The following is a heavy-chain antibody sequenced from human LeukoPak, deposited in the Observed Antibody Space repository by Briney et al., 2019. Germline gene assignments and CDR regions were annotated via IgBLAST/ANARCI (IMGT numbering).Heavy chain of an antibody. Sequence: GGSLRLSCAASGFTFSSHVMSWVRQAPGKGLEWVSAIGATGAGTYYADSVKGRFTISRDNSKNTLYLQMNSLRAEDTAVYYCANRVGYSYGVWGQGTLVTVSS. CDR2: IGATGAGT. V-gene: IGHV3-23*01. CDR1: GFTFSSHV. D-gene: IGHD5-18*01. J-gene: IGHJ4*02. CDR3: ANRVGYSYGV.